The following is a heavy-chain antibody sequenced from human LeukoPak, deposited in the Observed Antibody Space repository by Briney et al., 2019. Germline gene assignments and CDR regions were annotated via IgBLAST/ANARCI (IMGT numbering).Heavy chain of an antibody. V-gene: IGHV4-34*01. CDR1: GGSFSGYY. CDR2: INHSGST. J-gene: IGHJ4*02. CDR3: ARFRGGSGSYYFDY. D-gene: IGHD3-10*01. Sequence: SETLSLTCAVYGGSFSGYYWSWIRQPPGKGLEWIGEINHSGSTNYNPSLKSRVTISVDTSKNQVSLKLTSVSAADTAVYYCARFRGGSGSYYFDYWGQGALVTVSS.